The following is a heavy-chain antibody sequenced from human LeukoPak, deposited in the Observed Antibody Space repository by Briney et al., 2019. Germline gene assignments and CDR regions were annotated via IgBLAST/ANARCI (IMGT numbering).Heavy chain of an antibody. CDR2: ISSTGTTI. V-gene: IGHV3-48*03. Sequence: GGSLRLSCAASGFTFSSYEMNWVRQAPGKGLEWVSYISSTGTTIYYADSVKGRFTISRDNAKNSLYLQMNSLRAEDTAVYYCARDEGGKWELLGREGNWGQGTQVTVSS. D-gene: IGHD1-26*01. CDR1: GFTFSSYE. CDR3: ARDEGGKWELLGREGN. J-gene: IGHJ4*02.